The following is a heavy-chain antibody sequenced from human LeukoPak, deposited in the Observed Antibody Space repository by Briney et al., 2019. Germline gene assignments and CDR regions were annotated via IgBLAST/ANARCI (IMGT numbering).Heavy chain of an antibody. CDR2: IYYSGST. J-gene: IGHJ4*02. D-gene: IGHD3-10*01. V-gene: IGHV4-59*01. CDR3: ARVWGSGSYPFDY. Sequence: SETLSLNCTVSGGSISSYYWSWIRQPPGKGLEWIGYIYYSGSTNYNPSLKSRVTISVDTSKNQFSLKLSSVTAADTAVYYCARVWGSGSYPFDYWGQGTLVTVSS. CDR1: GGSISSYY.